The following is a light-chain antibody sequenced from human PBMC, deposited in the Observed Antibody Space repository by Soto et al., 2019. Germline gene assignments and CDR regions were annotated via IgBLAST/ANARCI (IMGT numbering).Light chain of an antibody. V-gene: IGKV3-15*01. J-gene: IGKJ1*01. Sequence: EILMTQSPATLSVSPGERATLSCRASQSVSSNLAWYQQKPGQAPRLLIYGSSTRATRIPARFSGSGSGTEFTLTISSLQYEDFAVYYCQHYNNGPRFGQGTKVDIK. CDR2: GSS. CDR3: QHYNNGPR. CDR1: QSVSSN.